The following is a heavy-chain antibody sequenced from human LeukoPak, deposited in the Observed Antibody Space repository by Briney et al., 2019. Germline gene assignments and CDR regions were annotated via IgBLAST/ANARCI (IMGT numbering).Heavy chain of an antibody. CDR3: ATGYSSPNDF. J-gene: IGHJ4*02. CDR1: GYTVTGYY. Sequence: ASVKVSCKASGYTVTGYYLHWVRQAPGQGPEWMGKINTNSGVTDYAPNFQGRVTMTRDTSISTAYMELSRLRSDDTAVYYCATGYSSPNDFWGQGTLVTVSS. CDR2: INTNSGVT. D-gene: IGHD6-19*01. V-gene: IGHV1-2*02.